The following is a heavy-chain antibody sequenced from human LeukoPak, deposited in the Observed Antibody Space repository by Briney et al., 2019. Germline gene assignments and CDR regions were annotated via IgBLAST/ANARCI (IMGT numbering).Heavy chain of an antibody. CDR2: IYYSGST. V-gene: IGHV4-39*01. D-gene: IGHD2-2*03. CDR3: VRQDGYFDY. CDR1: GASIYRSSYY. Sequence: PPETPSLSCTVSGASIYRSSYYWAWIRQSPGEGLEWIGSIYYSGSTYYNPSLKSRVFISVDVYKNQISLRLSSVTAADTAVYFCVRQDGYFDYWGQ. J-gene: IGHJ4*01.